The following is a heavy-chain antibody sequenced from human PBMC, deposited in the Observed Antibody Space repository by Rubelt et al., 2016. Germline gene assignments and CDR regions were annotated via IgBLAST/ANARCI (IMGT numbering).Heavy chain of an antibody. CDR3: ARGQNYVWGSYRYHAFDI. J-gene: IGHJ3*02. V-gene: IGHV4-34*01. D-gene: IGHD3-16*02. CDR2: INHSGST. CDR1: GGSFSGYY. Sequence: QVQLQQWGAGLLKPSETLSLTCAVYGGSFSGYYWSWIRQPPGKGLEWIGEINHSGSTNYNPSLKSRVTISVDTSKNQFSLKLSSVTAADTAVYYCARGQNYVWGSYRYHAFDIWGQGTMVTVSS.